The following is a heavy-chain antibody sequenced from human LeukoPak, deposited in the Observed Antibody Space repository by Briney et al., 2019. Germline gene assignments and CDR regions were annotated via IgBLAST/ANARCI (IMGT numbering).Heavy chain of an antibody. CDR2: IYYSGST. CDR3: ARDEPFDY. J-gene: IGHJ4*02. Sequence: SETLSLTCSVSGGSISSYYWSWIRQPPGKGLEWIGYIYYSGSTNYNPSLKSRVTISVDTSKNQFSLKLSSVTAADTAVYYCARDEPFDYWGQGTLVTVSS. V-gene: IGHV4-59*12. CDR1: GGSISSYY. D-gene: IGHD1-14*01.